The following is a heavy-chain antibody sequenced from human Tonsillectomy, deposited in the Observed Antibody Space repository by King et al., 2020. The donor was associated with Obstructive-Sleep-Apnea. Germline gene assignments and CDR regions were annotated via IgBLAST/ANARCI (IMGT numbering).Heavy chain of an antibody. V-gene: IGHV4-39*07. D-gene: IGHD3-10*01. CDR2: IYYSGST. Sequence: LQLQESGPGLVKPSETLSLTCTVSGGSISSSSYYWGWIRQPPGKGLEWIGSIYYSGSTYYNPSPKSRVTISVDTSKNQFSLKLRSVTAADTAVYYCARVRGKRVDYWGQGTLVTVSS. CDR3: ARVRGKRVDY. J-gene: IGHJ4*02. CDR1: GGSISSSSYY.